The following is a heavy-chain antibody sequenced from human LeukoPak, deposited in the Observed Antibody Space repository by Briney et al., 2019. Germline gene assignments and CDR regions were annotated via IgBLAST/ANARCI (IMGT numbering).Heavy chain of an antibody. CDR1: GFTFSSYA. J-gene: IGHJ6*03. Sequence: PGGSLRLFCAASGFTFSSYAMSWVRQAPGKGLEWVSAISGSGGSTYYADSVKGRFTISRDNSKNTLYLQMNSLRAEDTAVYFCAKVETYVGATGGGSYYYYYMVVWGKGTTVTVSS. CDR2: ISGSGGST. D-gene: IGHD1-26*01. CDR3: AKVETYVGATGGGSYYYYYMVV. V-gene: IGHV3-23*01.